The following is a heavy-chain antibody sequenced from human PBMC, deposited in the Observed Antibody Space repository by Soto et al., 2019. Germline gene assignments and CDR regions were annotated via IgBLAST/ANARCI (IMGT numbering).Heavy chain of an antibody. CDR3: ATQYCSGGSCYVLY. Sequence: GASVKVSCKVSGYTLTELSMHWVRQAPGKGLEWMGGFDPEDGGTIYAQKFQGRVTMTEDTSTDTAYMELSSLRSEDTAVYYCATQYCSGGSCYVLYWGQGTLVTVSS. D-gene: IGHD2-15*01. CDR2: FDPEDGGT. CDR1: GYTLTELS. J-gene: IGHJ4*02. V-gene: IGHV1-24*01.